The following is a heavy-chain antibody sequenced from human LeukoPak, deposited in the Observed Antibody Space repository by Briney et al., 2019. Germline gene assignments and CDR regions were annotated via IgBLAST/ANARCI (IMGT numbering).Heavy chain of an antibody. Sequence: GGSLRLSCAASGFTFSSYSMNWVRQAPGKGLEWVSSISSSSSYIYYADSVKGRFTISRDNAKNSLYLQMNSLRAEDTAVYYCARESGYSYGYPDDYWGQETLVTVSS. CDR1: GFTFSSYS. V-gene: IGHV3-21*01. CDR3: ARESGYSYGYPDDY. J-gene: IGHJ4*02. CDR2: ISSSSSYI. D-gene: IGHD5-18*01.